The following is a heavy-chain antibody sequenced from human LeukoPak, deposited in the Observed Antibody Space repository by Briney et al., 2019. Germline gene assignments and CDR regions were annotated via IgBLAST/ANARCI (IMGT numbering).Heavy chain of an antibody. V-gene: IGHV1-2*02. CDR1: GYTFTGYY. Sequence: ASVKVSCKASGYTFTGYYMHWVRQAPGQGLEWMGWINPTIGDTKYSQQFQGRVTMTRDTSISTAYMELSRLRSDDTAVYYCATQRGSYLWGTDFDYWGQGTLVTVSS. J-gene: IGHJ4*02. CDR2: INPTIGDT. D-gene: IGHD3-16*01. CDR3: ATQRGSYLWGTDFDY.